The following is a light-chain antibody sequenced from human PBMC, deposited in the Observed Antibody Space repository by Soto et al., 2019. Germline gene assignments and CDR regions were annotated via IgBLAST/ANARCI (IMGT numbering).Light chain of an antibody. CDR2: GAS. CDR3: HQYNNLPPDT. J-gene: IGKJ2*01. Sequence: EIILTQSPASLSVSPGERATLSCRASQSVYNNLAWYQQKPGQAPRLLIYGASTRATGIPGRFRGSGSGTEFTLTITSLQSEDFAVYFCHQYNNLPPDTFGQGTKLQI. V-gene: IGKV3-15*01. CDR1: QSVYNN.